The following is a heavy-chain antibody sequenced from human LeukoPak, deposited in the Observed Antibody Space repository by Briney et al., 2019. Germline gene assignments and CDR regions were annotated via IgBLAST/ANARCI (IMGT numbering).Heavy chain of an antibody. CDR2: ISWNSGSI. J-gene: IGHJ4*02. Sequence: PGRSLRLSCAASGFTFDDYAMHWVRQAPGKGLEWVSGISWNSGSIGYADSVKGRFTISRDNAKNSPYLQMNSLRAEDTAVYYCAKSPSPYYYGSGSYYNADYWGQGTLVTVSS. V-gene: IGHV3-9*01. CDR1: GFTFDDYA. D-gene: IGHD3-10*01. CDR3: AKSPSPYYYGSGSYYNADY.